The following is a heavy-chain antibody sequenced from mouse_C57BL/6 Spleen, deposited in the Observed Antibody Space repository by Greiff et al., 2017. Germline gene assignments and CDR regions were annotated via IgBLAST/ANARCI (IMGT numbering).Heavy chain of an antibody. CDR2: IRLKSDNYAT. V-gene: IGHV6-3*01. CDR3: TAGYSYAMDY. J-gene: IGHJ4*01. Sequence: EVKLQESGGGLVQPGGSMKLSCVASGFTFSNYWMNWVRQSPEKGLEWVAQIRLKSDNYATHYAESVKGRFTISRDDSKSSVYLQMNNLRAEDTGIYYCTAGYSYAMDYWGQGTSVTVSS. CDR1: GFTFSNYW. D-gene: IGHD3-1*01.